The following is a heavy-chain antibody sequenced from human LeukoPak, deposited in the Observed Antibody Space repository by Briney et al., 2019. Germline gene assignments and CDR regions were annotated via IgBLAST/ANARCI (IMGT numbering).Heavy chain of an antibody. CDR3: ARHGASGCYDY. V-gene: IGHV3-66*04. CDR2: IDSAGGT. D-gene: IGHD6-19*01. Sequence: GGSLRLSCAASGFTVTTNYMTWVRQAPGTGLEWVSDIDSAGGTYYADSVKGRFTVSRDNSKNTLYLQMSSLRVEDTAVYYCARHGASGCYDYWGQGTLVTVSS. CDR1: GFTVTTNY. J-gene: IGHJ4*02.